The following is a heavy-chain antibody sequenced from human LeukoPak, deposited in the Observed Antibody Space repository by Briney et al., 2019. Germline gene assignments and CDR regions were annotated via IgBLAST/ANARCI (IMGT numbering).Heavy chain of an antibody. CDR1: GGSISSYY. Sequence: SETLSLTCTVSGGSISSYYWSWIRQPPGKGLEWIGYIYYSGSTNYNPSLKSRVTISVDTSKNQFSLRLSSVTAADTAVYYCARGGQQLANWYFALWGRGTLVTVSS. D-gene: IGHD6-13*01. V-gene: IGHV4-59*01. CDR2: IYYSGST. CDR3: ARGGQQLANWYFAL. J-gene: IGHJ2*01.